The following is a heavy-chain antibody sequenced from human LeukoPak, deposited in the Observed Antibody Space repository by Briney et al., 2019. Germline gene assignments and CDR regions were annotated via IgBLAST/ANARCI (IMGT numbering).Heavy chain of an antibody. CDR3: ARTFGGSYYTGFDY. CDR2: IYYSGST. D-gene: IGHD1-26*01. J-gene: IGHJ4*02. Sequence: SQTLSLTCTVSGGSISSSSYYWGWIRQPPGKGLEWIGSIYYSGSTYYNPSLKSRVTISVETSKNQFSLKLSSVTAADTAVYYCARTFGGSYYTGFDYWGQGTLVTVSS. CDR1: GGSISSSSYY. V-gene: IGHV4-39*01.